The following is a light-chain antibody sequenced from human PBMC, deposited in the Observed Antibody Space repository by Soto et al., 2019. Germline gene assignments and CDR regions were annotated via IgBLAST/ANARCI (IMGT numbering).Light chain of an antibody. CDR2: WAS. Sequence: DIVMTQSPDFLAVSLGERATINCKSSQSVLYSSNNMNYLAWYQQKPGQPPKLLIYWASTRESGVPDRFSSSGSGTDFTLTISSLQAEDVAVYYCQQYFSLPCTFGQGTKLEIK. J-gene: IGKJ2*02. V-gene: IGKV4-1*01. CDR3: QQYFSLPCT. CDR1: QSVLYSSNNMNY.